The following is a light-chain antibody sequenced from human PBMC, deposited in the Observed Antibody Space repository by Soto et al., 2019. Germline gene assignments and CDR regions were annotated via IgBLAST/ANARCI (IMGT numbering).Light chain of an antibody. CDR1: QSVSSSY. CDR2: GAS. Sequence: EIVLTQSPGTLSLSPGERATLSCRASQSVSSSYLAWYQQKPGQAPRLLIYGASSRATRIPDRFSGSESGTDFTLTISRLEPEDFAVYYCQHYGSSRWTFGEGTKVGIK. V-gene: IGKV3-20*01. J-gene: IGKJ1*01. CDR3: QHYGSSRWT.